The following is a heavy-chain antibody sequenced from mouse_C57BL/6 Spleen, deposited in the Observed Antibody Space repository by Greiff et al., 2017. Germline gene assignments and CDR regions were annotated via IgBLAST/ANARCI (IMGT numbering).Heavy chain of an antibody. CDR1: GYTFTSYD. D-gene: IGHD1-1*01. V-gene: IGHV1-85*01. Sequence: VQLQQSGPELVKPGASVKLSCKASGYTFTSYDINWVKQRPGPGLEWIGWIYPRDGSTKYNEKFKGKATLTVDTSSSTAYMELHSLTSEDSAVYFCANYYGISQYYFDYWGQGTTLTVSS. CDR2: IYPRDGST. CDR3: ANYYGISQYYFDY. J-gene: IGHJ2*01.